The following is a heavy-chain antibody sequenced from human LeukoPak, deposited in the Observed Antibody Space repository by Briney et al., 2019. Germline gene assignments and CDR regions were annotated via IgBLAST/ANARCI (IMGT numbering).Heavy chain of an antibody. Sequence: PSETLSLTCTVSGYSISSGFYWGWIRQPPGKGLEWIGSIYHSGSTYYNPSLKSRVTISVDTSKNQFSLKLSSVTAADTAVYYCARAYFALSAAGTRGPRYYFDYWGQGTLVTVSS. J-gene: IGHJ4*02. D-gene: IGHD6-13*01. CDR1: GYSISSGFY. CDR3: ARAYFALSAAGTRGPRYYFDY. CDR2: IYHSGST. V-gene: IGHV4-38-2*02.